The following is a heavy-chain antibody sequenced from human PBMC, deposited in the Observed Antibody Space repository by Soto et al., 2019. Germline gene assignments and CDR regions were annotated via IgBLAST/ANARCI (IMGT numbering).Heavy chain of an antibody. CDR3: ARNLLAVAGHMDV. CDR2: ISAYHGNP. J-gene: IGHJ6*02. CDR1: GYTFTSYC. Sequence: QVQLVQSGAEVKKPGASVKVSCKASGYTFTSYCISWLRQAPGQGLEWMGWISAYHGNPNYAQKLQGRVTMTTDTTASTAYMELMSLRSDGTAVYYWARNLLAVAGHMDVWGQGTTVTVSS. D-gene: IGHD6-19*01. V-gene: IGHV1-18*04.